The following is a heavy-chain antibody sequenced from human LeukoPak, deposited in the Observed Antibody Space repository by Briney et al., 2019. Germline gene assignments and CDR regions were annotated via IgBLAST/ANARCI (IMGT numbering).Heavy chain of an antibody. V-gene: IGHV3-33*01. J-gene: IGHJ4*02. CDR1: GFIFSSYG. Sequence: GGSLRLSCAASGFIFSSYGMHWVRQAPGKGLEWVAVIWYDGSNKQYADSAKGRFTISRDNSKNTLYLEMNSLRAEDTAVYYCARAIEGYASYWGQGTLVTVSS. CDR3: ARAIEGYASY. CDR2: IWYDGSNK. D-gene: IGHD5-12*01.